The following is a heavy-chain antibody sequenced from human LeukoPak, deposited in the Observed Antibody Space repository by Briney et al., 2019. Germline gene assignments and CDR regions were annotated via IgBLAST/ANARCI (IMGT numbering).Heavy chain of an antibody. J-gene: IGHJ6*03. Sequence: GASVKVSCKASGGTFSSYAISWVRQAPGQGLEWMGGIIPIFGTANYAQKFQGRVTITADKSTSTAYMELSSLRSEDTAVYYCARGAVTTSGDYYYMDVWGKGTTVTVSS. V-gene: IGHV1-69*06. CDR3: ARGAVTTSGDYYYMDV. CDR2: IIPIFGTA. D-gene: IGHD4-17*01. CDR1: GGTFSSYA.